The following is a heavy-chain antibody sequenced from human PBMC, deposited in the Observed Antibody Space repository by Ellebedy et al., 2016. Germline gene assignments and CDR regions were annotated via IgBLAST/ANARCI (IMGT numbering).Heavy chain of an antibody. D-gene: IGHD6-19*01. V-gene: IGHV3-30*18. CDR2: ISNDGRNQ. CDR1: GFSFSGYG. J-gene: IGHJ4*02. CDR3: AKHSPKTGSGRGWPCGE. Sequence: GGSLRLXXAASGFSFSGYGMDWIRQAPGKGLEWVAVISNDGRNQFYADSVKGRFTVSRDNSKNTMSLQMNSLREEDTAVYYCAKHSPKTGSGRGWPCGEWGQGTLVTVSS.